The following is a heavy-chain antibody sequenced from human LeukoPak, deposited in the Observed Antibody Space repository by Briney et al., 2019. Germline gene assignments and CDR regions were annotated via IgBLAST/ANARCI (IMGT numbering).Heavy chain of an antibody. CDR2: IYYSGST. CDR3: ARVGYYYGSGSYSHFDY. CDR1: GGSISSYY. J-gene: IGHJ4*02. D-gene: IGHD3-10*01. Sequence: SETLSLTCTVSGGSISSYYWSWIRQPPGKGLEWIGYIYYSGSTNYNPSLKSRVTISVDTSKNQFSLKLSSVTAADTAVYYCARVGYYYGSGSYSHFDYWGQGTLVTVSS. V-gene: IGHV4-59*01.